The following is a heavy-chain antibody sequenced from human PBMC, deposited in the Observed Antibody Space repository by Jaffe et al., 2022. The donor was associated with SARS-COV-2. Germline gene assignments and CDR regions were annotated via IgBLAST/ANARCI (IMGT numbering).Heavy chain of an antibody. CDR1: GFTFSNAW. V-gene: IGHV3-15*01. J-gene: IGHJ6*02. CDR2: IKSKTDGGTT. Sequence: EVQLVESGGGLVKPGGSLRLSCAASGFTFSNAWMSWVRQAPGKGLEWVGRIKSKTDGGTTDYAAPVKGRFTISRDDSKNTLYLQMNSLKTEDTAVYYCTTDDSSGAYYYYGMDVWGQGTTVTVSS. CDR3: TTDDSSGAYYYYGMDV. D-gene: IGHD3-22*01.